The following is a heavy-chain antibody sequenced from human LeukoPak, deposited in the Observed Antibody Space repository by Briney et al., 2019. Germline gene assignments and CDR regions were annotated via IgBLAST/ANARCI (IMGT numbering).Heavy chain of an antibody. CDR2: IKYSGST. J-gene: IGHJ4*02. CDR3: ARDIEEVGATLYFDY. CDR1: GASTNSHY. D-gene: IGHD1-26*01. Sequence: SETLSLTCTVSGASTNSHYWSWVRQTPVKGLEWIGQIKYSGSTYYNPSLKSRVTLSIDTSKNQFSLRLSSVTATDTAVYYCARDIEEVGATLYFDYWGQGTLVTVSS. V-gene: IGHV4-59*11.